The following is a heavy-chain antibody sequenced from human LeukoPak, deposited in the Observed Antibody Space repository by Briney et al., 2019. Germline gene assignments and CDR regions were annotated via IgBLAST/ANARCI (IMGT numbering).Heavy chain of an antibody. Sequence: PSETLSLTCAVYGGSFSGYYWSWIRQPPGKGLEWIGEISHSGSTNYNPSLKSRVTISVDTSKNQFSLKLSSVTAADTAVYYCARWDYYGSGSYYNFDYWGQGTLVTVSS. CDR1: GGSFSGYY. V-gene: IGHV4-34*01. CDR2: ISHSGST. CDR3: ARWDYYGSGSYYNFDY. D-gene: IGHD3-10*01. J-gene: IGHJ4*02.